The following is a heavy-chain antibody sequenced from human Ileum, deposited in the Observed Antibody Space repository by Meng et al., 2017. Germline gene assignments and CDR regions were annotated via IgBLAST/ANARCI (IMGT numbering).Heavy chain of an antibody. CDR1: GFKFSDYY. J-gene: IGHJ5*02. Sequence: QGQLGESGGGLVKPGGSLRLSCATSGFKFSDYYMNWIRQAPGKGLEWISYISLTSSTIDYADSVKGRFTISRDNDKETVYLQMNGLRGEDTAVYYCARAPGVETAVSAWGQGTLVTVSS. CDR2: ISLTSSTI. D-gene: IGHD5-18*01. CDR3: ARAPGVETAVSA. V-gene: IGHV3-11*01.